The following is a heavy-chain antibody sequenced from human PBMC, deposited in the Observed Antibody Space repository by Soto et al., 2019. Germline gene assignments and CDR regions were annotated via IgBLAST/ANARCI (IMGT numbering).Heavy chain of an antibody. J-gene: IGHJ4*02. V-gene: IGHV2-70*01. CDR3: ARTRYHYDXXXXXXYFDY. D-gene: IGHD3-22*01. CDR2: IDWDDDK. CDR1: XXXLXTSGMC. Sequence: SGPTLVNXTXXLTLTCTXXXXXLXTSGMCVSWIRQPPGXXXEWLALIDWDDDKDYSTSLKTRLTISKDTSKNQVVLXMTNMDPVDTATYYCARTRYHYDXXXXXXYFDYXGXGTLVTVSS.